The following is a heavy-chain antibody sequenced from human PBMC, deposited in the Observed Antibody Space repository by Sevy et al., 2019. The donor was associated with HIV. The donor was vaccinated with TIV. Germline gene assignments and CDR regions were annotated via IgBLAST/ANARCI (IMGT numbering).Heavy chain of an antibody. J-gene: IGHJ4*02. Sequence: SQTLSLTRAISGDSVSTNSAVWNWIRQSPSRGLEWLGRTYYRSKWYNDYSVSLKGRLTITPDTSKNQFSLHLKSVTADDTAVYFCARAGATIFGIVTMSFDVWGQGTLVTVSS. CDR1: GDSVSTNSAV. CDR2: TYYRSKWYN. D-gene: IGHD3-3*01. CDR3: ARAGATIFGIVTMSFDV. V-gene: IGHV6-1*01.